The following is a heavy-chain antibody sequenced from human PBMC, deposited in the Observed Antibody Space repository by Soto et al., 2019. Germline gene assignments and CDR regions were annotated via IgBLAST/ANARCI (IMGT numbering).Heavy chain of an antibody. CDR2: VSGSGGNT. CDR3: AKEGTAAHGGYLDY. D-gene: IGHD6-25*01. Sequence: EVQLLVSGGGLVQPGGSLSLSCAASGLTFNNYAMSWVRQAPGKGLEGVSTVSGSGGNTYYADSMKGRFTISSDNSENTLYLHMNRLGVEDTAVYYCAKEGTAAHGGYLDYWGQGTLYTVSS. V-gene: IGHV3-23*01. CDR1: GLTFNNYA. J-gene: IGHJ4*02.